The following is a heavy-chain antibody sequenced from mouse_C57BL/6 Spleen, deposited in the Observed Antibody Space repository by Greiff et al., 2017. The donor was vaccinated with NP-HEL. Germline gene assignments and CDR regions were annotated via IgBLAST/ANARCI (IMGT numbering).Heavy chain of an antibody. CDR1: GYTFTSYW. V-gene: IGHV1-64*01. D-gene: IGHD1-1*01. J-gene: IGHJ2*01. Sequence: QVQLQQPGAELVKPGASVKLSCKASGYTFTSYWMHWVKQRPGQGLEWIGMIHPNSGSTNYNEKFKSKATLTVDKSSSTAYMQLSSLTSEDSAVYYCARADYHGEIDYWGQGTTLTVSS. CDR3: ARADYHGEIDY. CDR2: IHPNSGST.